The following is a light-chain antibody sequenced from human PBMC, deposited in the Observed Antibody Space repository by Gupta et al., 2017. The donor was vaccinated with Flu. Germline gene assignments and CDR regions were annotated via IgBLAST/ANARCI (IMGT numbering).Light chain of an antibody. V-gene: IGKV3-15*01. Sequence: VMTQSPATLSMSPGESVTLSCRASQSVSSNVAWYQQKPGQAPRLLIYGASTRATGIPGRFSGNGAGTQFTLTISSLQSEDFAVYYCQQYNNWPPWTFGQGTKVEIK. CDR2: GAS. CDR1: QSVSSN. CDR3: QQYNNWPPWT. J-gene: IGKJ1*01.